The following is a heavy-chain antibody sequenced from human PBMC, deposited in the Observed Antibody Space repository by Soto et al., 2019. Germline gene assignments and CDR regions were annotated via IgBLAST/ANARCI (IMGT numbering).Heavy chain of an antibody. J-gene: IGHJ6*02. CDR1: GFAVSATY. Sequence: WGSLRLSCVVSGFAVSATYMSCVRQAPWQGLEWVSVLTANGNTIYADAVKGRFTVSRDISKNTVYLQLNSVTVEDTGLYYCARDALGLDVWGQGTTVTVSS. CDR2: LTANGNT. V-gene: IGHV3-53*01. CDR3: ARDALGLDV.